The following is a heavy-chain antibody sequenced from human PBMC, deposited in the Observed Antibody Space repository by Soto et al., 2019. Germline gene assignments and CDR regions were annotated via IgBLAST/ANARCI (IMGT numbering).Heavy chain of an antibody. CDR3: ASPHCSGGSCYSVAFDI. D-gene: IGHD2-15*01. CDR2: IYHSGST. V-gene: IGHV4-4*02. CDR1: SGSISSSNW. J-gene: IGHJ3*02. Sequence: SETLSLTCAVSSGSISSSNWWSWVRQPPGKGLEWIGEIYHSGSTNYNPSLKSRVTISVDKSKNQFSLKLSSVTAADTAVYYCASPHCSGGSCYSVAFDIWGQGTMVT.